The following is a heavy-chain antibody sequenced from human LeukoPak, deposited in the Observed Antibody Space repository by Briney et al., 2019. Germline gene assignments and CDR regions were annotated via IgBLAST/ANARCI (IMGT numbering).Heavy chain of an antibody. CDR2: IIPIFGTA. V-gene: IGHV1-69*05. Sequence: SVKVSCKASGGTFSSYAISWVRQAPGQGLEWMGGIIPIFGTANYAQKFQGRVTITTDESTSTAYMELSSLRSEDTAVYYCARDIGMSDYPREIYYYYMDVWGEGTTVTVSS. J-gene: IGHJ6*03. CDR3: ARDIGMSDYPREIYYYYMDV. D-gene: IGHD4-11*01. CDR1: GGTFSSYA.